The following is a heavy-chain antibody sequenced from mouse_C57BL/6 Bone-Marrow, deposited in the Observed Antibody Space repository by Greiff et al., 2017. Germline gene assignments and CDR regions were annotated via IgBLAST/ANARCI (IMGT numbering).Heavy chain of an antibody. CDR3: ARGDYYSYFDV. V-gene: IGHV1-50*01. Sequence: QVQLQQPGAELVKPGASVKLSCKASGYTFTSYWMQWVKQRPGQGLEWIGEIDPSGSYTNYNQKFKGKATLTVDTSSSTAYMQLSSLTSEDSAVYYCARGDYYSYFDVWGTGTTVTVSS. CDR2: IDPSGSYT. CDR1: GYTFTSYW. D-gene: IGHD2-4*01. J-gene: IGHJ1*03.